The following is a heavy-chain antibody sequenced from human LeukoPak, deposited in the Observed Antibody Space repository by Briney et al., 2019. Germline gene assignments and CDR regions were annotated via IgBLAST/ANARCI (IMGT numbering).Heavy chain of an antibody. CDR1: GFNLNICS. J-gene: IGHJ4*02. V-gene: IGHV3-33*01. CDR3: ARDLDSSGYYVDY. D-gene: IGHD3-22*01. Sequence: PGGSLRLSCAASGFNLNICSMHWVRQAPGKGLEWVAIIVKDESVKEYAESVKGRFTISRDNSKNTLYLQMNSLRAEDTAVYYCARDLDSSGYYVDYWGQGTLVTVSS. CDR2: IVKDESVK.